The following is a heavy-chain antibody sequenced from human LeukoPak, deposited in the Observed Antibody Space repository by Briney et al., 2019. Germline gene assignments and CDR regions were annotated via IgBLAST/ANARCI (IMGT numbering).Heavy chain of an antibody. D-gene: IGHD3-22*01. CDR3: ARGLYYDSSGYYHGYWFDP. Sequence: ASVKVSCKASGYTFTSYDINWVRQATGQGLEWMGWMNPNSDNTVYAQKFQGRVTMTRNTSISTAYMELSSLRSEDTAVYYCARGLYYDSSGYYHGYWFDPWGQGTLVTVSS. CDR2: MNPNSDNT. J-gene: IGHJ5*02. CDR1: GYTFTSYD. V-gene: IGHV1-8*01.